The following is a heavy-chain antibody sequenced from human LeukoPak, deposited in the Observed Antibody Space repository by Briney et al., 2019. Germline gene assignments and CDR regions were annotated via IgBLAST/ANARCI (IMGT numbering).Heavy chain of an antibody. V-gene: IGHV3-66*01. CDR2: IYSGGTR. J-gene: IGHJ6*02. CDR3: ARDRYYYYGMDV. CDR1: GFSVSVND. Sequence: PGGSLRLSCAVSGFSVSVNDMSWVRQAPGKGLEWVSVIYSGGTRNNADSVKGRFSISRDNSKNTVYLQMNSLRTEDTAVYYCARDRYYYYGMDVWGQGTTVTVSS.